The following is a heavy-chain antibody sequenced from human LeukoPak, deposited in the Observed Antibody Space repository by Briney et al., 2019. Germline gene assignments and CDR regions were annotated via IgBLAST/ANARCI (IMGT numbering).Heavy chain of an antibody. CDR1: GGSISSYY. D-gene: IGHD6-19*01. V-gene: IGHV4-59*08. Sequence: SETLSLTCTVFGGSISSYYWSWIRQPPGKGLEWIGYIYYSGSTNYNPSLKSRVTMSVDTSKNQFSLKLSSVTAADTAVFYCGRLDSSGWYYFDYWGQGTLVTVSS. J-gene: IGHJ4*02. CDR3: GRLDSSGWYYFDY. CDR2: IYYSGST.